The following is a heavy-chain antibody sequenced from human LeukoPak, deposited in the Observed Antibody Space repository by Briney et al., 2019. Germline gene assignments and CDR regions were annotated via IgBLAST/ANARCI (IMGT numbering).Heavy chain of an antibody. CDR3: ARGPHCSSTSCYSEYFHH. D-gene: IGHD2-2*01. J-gene: IGHJ1*01. V-gene: IGHV4-31*03. CDR1: GASISSGGYY. CDR2: ISYSGSP. Sequence: PSETLSLTCTVSGASISSGGYYWSWIRQHPGNGLEWIGYISYSGSPYYNPSLKSRVTISGDTSRNQFSLKLSSVTAADTAVYHCARGPHCSSTSCYSEYFHHWGQGTLVTVSS.